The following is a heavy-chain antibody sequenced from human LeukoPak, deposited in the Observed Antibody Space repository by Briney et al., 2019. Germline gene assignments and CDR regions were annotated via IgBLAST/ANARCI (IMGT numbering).Heavy chain of an antibody. Sequence: GGSLRLSCAASGFTFSSYAMHWVRQAPGKGMEYVSAISSNGGSTYYANSVKGRFTISRDNSKNTLYLQMGSLRAEDMAVYYCARVSTTVVDYYFDYWGQGTLVTVSS. J-gene: IGHJ4*02. CDR1: GFTFSSYA. CDR3: ARVSTTVVDYYFDY. CDR2: ISSNGGST. V-gene: IGHV3-64*01. D-gene: IGHD4-23*01.